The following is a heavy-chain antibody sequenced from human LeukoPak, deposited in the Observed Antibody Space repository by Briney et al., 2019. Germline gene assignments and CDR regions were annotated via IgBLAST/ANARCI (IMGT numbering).Heavy chain of an antibody. Sequence: SETLSLTCTASGGSISSSSYYWGWIRQPPGKGLEWIGSIYYSGSTYYNPSLKSRVTISVDTSKNQFSLKLSSVTAADTAVYYCAREIYCGGDCFSPYWYFDLWGRGTLVTVSS. CDR3: AREIYCGGDCFSPYWYFDL. CDR1: GGSISSSSYY. V-gene: IGHV4-39*07. J-gene: IGHJ2*01. CDR2: IYYSGST. D-gene: IGHD2-21*02.